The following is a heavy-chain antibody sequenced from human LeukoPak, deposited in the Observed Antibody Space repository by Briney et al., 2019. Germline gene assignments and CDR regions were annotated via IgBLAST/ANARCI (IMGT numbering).Heavy chain of an antibody. CDR2: IYYSGST. J-gene: IGHJ4*02. Sequence: SETLSPTCTVSVGAISSDSVSCIRQPPGTGLEWIGYIYYSGSTNYNPSLKSEATISVDTFKNQFSLKLRSVTAADTAVYYCARDRYYDYDFDYQGQGTLVTVSS. CDR3: ARDRYYDYDFDY. D-gene: IGHD3-16*01. CDR1: VGAISSDS. V-gene: IGHV4-59*12.